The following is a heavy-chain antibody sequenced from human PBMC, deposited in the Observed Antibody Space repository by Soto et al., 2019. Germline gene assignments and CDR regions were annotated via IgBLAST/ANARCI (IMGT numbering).Heavy chain of an antibody. CDR1: GFTFSSYW. CDR3: ARPWGYYDFWSGYYTYYYYGMDV. CDR2: IKQDGSEK. Sequence: PGGSLRLSCAASGFTFSSYWMSWVRQAPGKGLEWVANIKQDGSEKYYVDSVKGRFTISRDNAKNSLYLQMNSLRAEDTAVYYCARPWGYYDFWSGYYTYYYYGMDVWGQGTTVTV. J-gene: IGHJ6*02. V-gene: IGHV3-7*03. D-gene: IGHD3-3*01.